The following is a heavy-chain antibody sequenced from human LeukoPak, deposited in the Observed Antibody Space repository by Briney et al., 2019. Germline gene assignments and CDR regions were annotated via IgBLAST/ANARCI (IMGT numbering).Heavy chain of an antibody. CDR1: GFTFSNAW. Sequence: GGSLRLSCAASGFTFSNAWMSWVRQAPGKGLEWVGRIKSKTDGGTTDCAAPVKGRFTISRDDSKNTLYLQMNSLKTEDTAVYYCTTEGTVTTPFDYWGQGTLVTVSS. CDR2: IKSKTDGGTT. J-gene: IGHJ4*02. V-gene: IGHV3-15*01. CDR3: TTEGTVTTPFDY. D-gene: IGHD4-17*01.